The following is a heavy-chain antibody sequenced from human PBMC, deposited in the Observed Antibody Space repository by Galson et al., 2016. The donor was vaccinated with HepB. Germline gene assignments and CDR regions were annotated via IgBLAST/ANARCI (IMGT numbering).Heavy chain of an antibody. CDR3: ARAWFGGGYSFDFDS. Sequence: SVKVSCKASGYTFLNYGISWVRQAPGQGLEWIGWISTDNGNTNYAQKLQVRVTMTTDTSTSTAYLEVRSLRSDDTAVYYCARAWFGGGYSFDFDSWGPGTLVTGSS. D-gene: IGHD4-23*01. J-gene: IGHJ4*02. V-gene: IGHV1-18*04. CDR2: ISTDNGNT. CDR1: GYTFLNYG.